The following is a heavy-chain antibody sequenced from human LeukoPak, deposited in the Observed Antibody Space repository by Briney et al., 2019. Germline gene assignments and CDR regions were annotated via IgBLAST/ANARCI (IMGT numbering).Heavy chain of an antibody. D-gene: IGHD3-9*01. J-gene: IGHJ4*02. CDR1: GFTFSSYG. V-gene: IGHV3-30*02. CDR2: IRYDGSNK. CDR3: AKDSLGSIIAGYPYYFDY. Sequence: GSLRLSCAASGFTFSSYGMHWVRQAPGKGLEWVAFIRYDGSNKYYADSVKGRFTISRDNSKNTLYLQMNSLRAEDTAVYYCAKDSLGSIIAGYPYYFDYWGQGTLVTVSS.